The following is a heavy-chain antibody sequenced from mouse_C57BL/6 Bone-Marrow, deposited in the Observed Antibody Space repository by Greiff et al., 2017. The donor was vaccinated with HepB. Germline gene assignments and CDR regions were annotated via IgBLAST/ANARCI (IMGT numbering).Heavy chain of an antibody. CDR3: ARVTTVDAMDY. Sequence: EVQVVESEGGLVQPGSSMKLSCTASGFTFSDYYMAWVRQVPEKGLEWVANINYDGSSTYYLDSLKSRFIISRDNSKNILYLHMSSLKSEDTATYYCARVTTVDAMDYWGQGTSVTVSS. CDR1: GFTFSDYY. CDR2: INYDGSST. J-gene: IGHJ4*01. D-gene: IGHD1-1*01. V-gene: IGHV5-16*01.